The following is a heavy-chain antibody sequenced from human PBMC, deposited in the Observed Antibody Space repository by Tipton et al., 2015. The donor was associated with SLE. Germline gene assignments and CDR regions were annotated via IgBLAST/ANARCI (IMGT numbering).Heavy chain of an antibody. CDR1: GGSISGYY. D-gene: IGHD1-26*01. CDR2: IYTSAST. V-gene: IGHV4-4*07. Sequence: TLSLTCTVSGGSISGYYWSWVRQPAGKGLEWIGRIYTSASTIYNPSLKSRVTLSSDTPKNQFSLRVRSETAADTAVYYCARGGGSYYDYWGQGTLVTVSS. CDR3: ARGGGSYYDY. J-gene: IGHJ4*02.